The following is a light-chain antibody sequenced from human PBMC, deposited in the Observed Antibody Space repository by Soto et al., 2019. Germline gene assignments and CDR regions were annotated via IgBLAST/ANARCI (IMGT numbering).Light chain of an antibody. CDR1: QTISSW. Sequence: DIQMTQSPSTLSGSVGDRVTITCRASQTISSWLAWYQQKPGKAPKLLIYKASTLKSGVPSRFSGSRSGTEFTLTISSLQPDDFATYYCQHYNSYQGTFGQGTKV. V-gene: IGKV1-5*03. J-gene: IGKJ1*01. CDR3: QHYNSYQGT. CDR2: KAS.